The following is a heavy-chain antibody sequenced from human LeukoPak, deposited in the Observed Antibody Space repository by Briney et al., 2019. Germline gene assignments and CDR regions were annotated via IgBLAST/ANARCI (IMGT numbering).Heavy chain of an antibody. CDR3: ARNPIDYYGSGSYNYYYYYMDV. D-gene: IGHD3-10*01. CDR2: IIPIFGTA. CDR1: GGTFSSYA. Sequence: SVKVSCKASGGTFSSYAISWVRQAPGQGLEWMGGIIPIFGTANYAQKFQGRVTTTTDESTSTAYMELSSLRSEDTAVYYCARNPIDYYGSGSYNYYYYYMDVWGKGTTVTVSS. J-gene: IGHJ6*03. V-gene: IGHV1-69*05.